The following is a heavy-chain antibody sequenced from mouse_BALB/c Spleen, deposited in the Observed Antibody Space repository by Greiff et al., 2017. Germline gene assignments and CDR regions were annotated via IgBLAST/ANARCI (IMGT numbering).Heavy chain of an antibody. CDR3: ARDLRYSYAMDY. V-gene: IGHV2-9*02. CDR1: GFSLTSYG. Sequence: VKVVESGPGLVAPSQSLSITCTVSGFSLTSYGVHWVRQPPGKGLEWLGVIWAGGSTNYNSALMSRLSISKDNSKSQVFLKMNSLQTDDTAMYYCARDLRYSYAMDYWGQGTSVTVSS. D-gene: IGHD2-14*01. J-gene: IGHJ4*01. CDR2: IWAGGST.